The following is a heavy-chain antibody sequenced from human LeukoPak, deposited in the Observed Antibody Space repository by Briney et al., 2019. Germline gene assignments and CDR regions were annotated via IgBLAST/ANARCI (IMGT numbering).Heavy chain of an antibody. V-gene: IGHV1-69*13. J-gene: IGHJ5*02. Sequence: SVKVSCKASGGTFSSYAISWVRQAPGQGLEWMGGIIPIFGTANYAQKFQGRVTITADESTSTAYMELSSLRSEDTAVYYCARGGTIFGVVIQNWFDPWGQGTLVTVSS. D-gene: IGHD3-3*01. CDR3: ARGGTIFGVVIQNWFDP. CDR1: GGTFSSYA. CDR2: IIPIFGTA.